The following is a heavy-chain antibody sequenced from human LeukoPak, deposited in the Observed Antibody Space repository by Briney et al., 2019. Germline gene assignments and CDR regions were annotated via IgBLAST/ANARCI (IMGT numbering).Heavy chain of an antibody. J-gene: IGHJ4*02. V-gene: IGHV4-30-4*01. CDR1: GGSISSVDYY. D-gene: IGHD3-22*01. CDR2: IYYSGNT. CDR3: AATYYYDNSGYYRFDY. Sequence: SQTLSLTCTVSGGSISSVDYYWSWIRQPPGKGLEWIGYIYYSGNTNYNPSLKSRVTISIDTSMNQFSLRLSSVTAADTAVYYCAATYYYDNSGYYRFDYRGQGTLVTVSS.